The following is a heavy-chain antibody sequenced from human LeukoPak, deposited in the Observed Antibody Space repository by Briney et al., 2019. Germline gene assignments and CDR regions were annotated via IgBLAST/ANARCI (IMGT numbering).Heavy chain of an antibody. V-gene: IGHV3-30*02. CDR2: IRYDGNNK. CDR1: GFTFSNYG. Sequence: GGSLRLSCGASGFTFSNYGMLWVRQAPGKGLEWVAFIRYDGNNKLYADSMKGRFTISRDNSKNTLYLHINSLRAEDTAVYYCAKDQYSAAQGGYYYMDVWGKGTTVTISS. D-gene: IGHD6-13*01. J-gene: IGHJ6*03. CDR3: AKDQYSAAQGGYYYMDV.